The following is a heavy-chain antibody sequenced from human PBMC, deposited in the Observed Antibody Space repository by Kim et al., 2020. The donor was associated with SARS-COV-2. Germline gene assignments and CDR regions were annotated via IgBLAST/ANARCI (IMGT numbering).Heavy chain of an antibody. CDR1: GFTFSTYA. J-gene: IGHJ6*02. CDR2: ISGAGVNT. D-gene: IGHD3-3*01. V-gene: IGHV3-23*01. CDR3: AKTERTPLFGVPNKHDYGMAV. Sequence: GGSLRLSCAASGFTFSTYAMNWVRQAPGKGLEWVSSISGAGVNTYYTDSVKGRFTISRDNSRNTLYLQMNSLRAEDTAVYYCAKTERTPLFGVPNKHDYGMAVWGPGTTVTVSS.